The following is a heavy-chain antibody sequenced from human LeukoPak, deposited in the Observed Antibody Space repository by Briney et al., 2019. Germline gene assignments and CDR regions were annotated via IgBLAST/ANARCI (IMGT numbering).Heavy chain of an antibody. CDR1: GFTFRSHA. V-gene: IGHV3-23*01. D-gene: IGHD4-17*01. CDR2: IGGVGAST. Sequence: GGSLRLSCVGSGFTFRSHAMNWVRQAPGKGLEWVSSIGGVGASTYYADSVKGRFTISRDNSKNTLYLQMNSLRAEDTALYYCAKAAYGDYVNWFDPWGQGILVILSS. J-gene: IGHJ5*02. CDR3: AKAAYGDYVNWFDP.